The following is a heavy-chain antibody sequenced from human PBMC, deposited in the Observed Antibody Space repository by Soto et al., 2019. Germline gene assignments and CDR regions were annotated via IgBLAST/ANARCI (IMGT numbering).Heavy chain of an antibody. Sequence: QVQLQESGPGLVRPSEPLSLTCTVSGGSIRSYYWSWIRQTPGKGLERIGYIHYSGSTDYNPSLKSRVTISVDTSKNQFSLKLDSVTAADTAVYYCARTKALRDFDYWGQGTLVTVSS. D-gene: IGHD3-10*01. CDR2: IHYSGST. V-gene: IGHV4-59*01. CDR3: ARTKALRDFDY. CDR1: GGSIRSYY. J-gene: IGHJ4*02.